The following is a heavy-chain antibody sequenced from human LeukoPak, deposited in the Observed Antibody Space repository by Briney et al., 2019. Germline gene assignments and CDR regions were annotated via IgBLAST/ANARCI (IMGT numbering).Heavy chain of an antibody. D-gene: IGHD3-9*01. CDR2: INAGNGNT. J-gene: IGHJ3*02. CDR1: GYTFTSYA. V-gene: IGHV1-3*01. CDR3: ARDSYYDILTGYNDAFDI. Sequence: ASVKVSCKASGYTFTSYAMHWVRQAPGQRLEWMGWINAGNGNTKYSQKFQGRVTITRGTSASTAYMELSSLRSEDTAVYYCARDSYYDILTGYNDAFDIWGQGTMVTVPS.